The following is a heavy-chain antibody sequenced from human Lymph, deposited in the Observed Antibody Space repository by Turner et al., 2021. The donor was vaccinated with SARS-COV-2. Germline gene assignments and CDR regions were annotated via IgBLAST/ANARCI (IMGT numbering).Heavy chain of an antibody. Sequence: EVQLVECGGGLIQPGGSLRLSCAASGITVSSNYMSWVRQAPGKWLEWVSVIYSGGSTYYADSVKVRFTISRDNSNNTLYLQMNSLRAVDTAVYYCSRDLYYYGMDVWGQGTTVTVSS. J-gene: IGHJ6*02. V-gene: IGHV3-53*01. CDR2: IYSGGST. CDR3: SRDLYYYGMDV. CDR1: GITVSSNY.